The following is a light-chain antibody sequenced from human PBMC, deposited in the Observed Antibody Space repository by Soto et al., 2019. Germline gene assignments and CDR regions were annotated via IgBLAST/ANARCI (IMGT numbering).Light chain of an antibody. J-gene: IGKJ1*01. CDR2: GAS. CDR1: RSISRY. CDR3: QQYGSSPPT. V-gene: IGKV3-20*01. Sequence: IVLTQSPGPLSLSPGERTTLSCRASRSISRYLAWYQQKPGQGPRLLIYGASSRATGTPDRFSGSGSGTDFTLTINRLEPEDFALYYCQQYGSSPPTFGQGTKVDIK.